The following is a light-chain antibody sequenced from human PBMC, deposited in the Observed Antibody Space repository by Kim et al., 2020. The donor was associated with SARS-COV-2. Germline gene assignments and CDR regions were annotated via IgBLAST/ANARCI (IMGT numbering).Light chain of an antibody. CDR3: QVWDSTIGQVV. J-gene: IGLJ3*02. CDR1: NSGGYR. CDR2: YDG. V-gene: IGLV3-21*04. Sequence: APGQAAEISCGGNNSGGYRVFWYQQTPGQARVLVISYDGDRPSGIPARFAGFNSGNEATLSINRVEAGDEADYYCQVWDSTIGQVVFGGGTQLTVL.